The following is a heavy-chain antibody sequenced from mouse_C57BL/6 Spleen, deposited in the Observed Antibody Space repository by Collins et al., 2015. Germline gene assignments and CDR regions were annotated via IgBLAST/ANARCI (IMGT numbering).Heavy chain of an antibody. Sequence: QVQLQQPGAELVKPGASVKMSCKASGYTFTSYWITWVKQRPGQGLEWIGDIYPGSGSTNYNEKFKSKATLTVDTSSSTAYMQLSSLTSEDSAVYYCARDYYGSSRNSMDNWGQGTSVTVSS. V-gene: IGHV1-55*01. J-gene: IGHJ4*01. CDR1: GYTFTSYW. CDR2: IYPGSGST. D-gene: IGHD1-1*01. CDR3: ARDYYGSSRNSMDN.